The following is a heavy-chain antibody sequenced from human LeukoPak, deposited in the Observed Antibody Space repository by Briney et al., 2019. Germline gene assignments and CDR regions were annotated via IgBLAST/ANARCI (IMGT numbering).Heavy chain of an antibody. Sequence: SETLSLACTVSGGSISSYYWSWIRQPPGKGLEWIGYIYYSGSTNYNPSLKSRVTISVDTSKNQFSLKLSSVTAADTAVYYCARMTTVTTGADYWGQGTLVTVSS. J-gene: IGHJ4*02. CDR3: ARMTTVTTGADY. CDR2: IYYSGST. D-gene: IGHD4-17*01. V-gene: IGHV4-59*01. CDR1: GGSISSYY.